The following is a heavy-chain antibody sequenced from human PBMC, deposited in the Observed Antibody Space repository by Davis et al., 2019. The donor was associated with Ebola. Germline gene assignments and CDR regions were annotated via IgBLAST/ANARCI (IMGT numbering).Heavy chain of an antibody. J-gene: IGHJ5*02. V-gene: IGHV4-34*01. CDR2: INHSGST. D-gene: IGHD2-8*01. CDR1: GGSFSGYY. CDR3: ASRVYAYWFDP. Sequence: PSETLSLTCAVYGGSFSGYYWSWIRQPPGKGLEWIGEINHSGSTNYNPSLKSRVTISVDTSKNQFSLKLSSVTAADTAVYYCASRVYAYWFDPWGQGTLVTVCS.